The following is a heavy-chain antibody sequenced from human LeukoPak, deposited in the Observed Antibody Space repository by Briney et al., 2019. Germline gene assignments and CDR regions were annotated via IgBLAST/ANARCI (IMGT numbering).Heavy chain of an antibody. J-gene: IGHJ4*02. V-gene: IGHV1-2*02. Sequence: ASVKVSCKASGYTFTSYYMHWMRQAPGQGLEWMGWINPNSGGTNYAQKFQGRVTMTRDTSISTGYMDLSRLRSDDTAVYYCARGGENTVVAPGGGYWGQGTLVTVSS. CDR2: INPNSGGT. D-gene: IGHD4-23*01. CDR1: GYTFTSYY. CDR3: ARGGENTVVAPGGGY.